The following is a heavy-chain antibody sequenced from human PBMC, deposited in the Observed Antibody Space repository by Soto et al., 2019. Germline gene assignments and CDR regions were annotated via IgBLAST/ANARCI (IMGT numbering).Heavy chain of an antibody. CDR3: ARDFWSGHWFDP. CDR2: IYYSGST. V-gene: IGHV4-59*01. J-gene: IGHJ5*02. Sequence: ETLSLTCTVSGGSISSYYWSWIRQPPGKGLEWIGYIYYSGSTNYNPSLKSRVTISVDTSKNQFSLKLSSVTAADTAVYYCARDFWSGHWFDPWGQGTLVTVSS. D-gene: IGHD3-3*01. CDR1: GGSISSYY.